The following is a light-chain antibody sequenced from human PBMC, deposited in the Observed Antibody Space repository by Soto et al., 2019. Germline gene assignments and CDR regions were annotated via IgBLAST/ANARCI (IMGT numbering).Light chain of an antibody. J-gene: IGLJ1*01. Sequence: QSVLTQPPSSSGSPGQSVTIYCTGTSSDVGKYDYVSWFQHHPGKAPKLIIYEVSKRPSGVPDRFSGSKSGSTASLTVSGLQTEDEADYYCNSYAAGSNVFGIVTKVTV. CDR3: NSYAAGSNV. CDR2: EVS. V-gene: IGLV2-8*01. CDR1: SSDVGKYDY.